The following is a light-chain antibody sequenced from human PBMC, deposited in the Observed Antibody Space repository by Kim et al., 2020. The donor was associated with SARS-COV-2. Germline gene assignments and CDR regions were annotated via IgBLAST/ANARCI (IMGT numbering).Light chain of an antibody. Sequence: AYIGDRVTITCRASQSISSRLAWYQQKPGKAPKFLIYKASNLESGVPSRFSDSGSGTEFTLTVSSLQPDDFATYYCQQYNSYPLTFGGGTKVDIK. CDR2: KAS. J-gene: IGKJ4*01. CDR3: QQYNSYPLT. V-gene: IGKV1-5*03. CDR1: QSISSR.